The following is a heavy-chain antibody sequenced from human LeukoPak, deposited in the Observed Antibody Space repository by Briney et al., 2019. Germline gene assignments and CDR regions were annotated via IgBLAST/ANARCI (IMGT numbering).Heavy chain of an antibody. Sequence: GGSLRLSCAASGFTFRDYYMSWIRKAPGKGLEWVSYISNRGTTIYYADSVKGRFTISRDNAKNSLYLQMNSLRAEDTAVYYCARGGVRGSGWYAIFDSWGQGTLVTVSS. J-gene: IGHJ4*02. V-gene: IGHV3-11*01. CDR1: GFTFRDYY. D-gene: IGHD6-19*01. CDR2: ISNRGTTI. CDR3: ARGGVRGSGWYAIFDS.